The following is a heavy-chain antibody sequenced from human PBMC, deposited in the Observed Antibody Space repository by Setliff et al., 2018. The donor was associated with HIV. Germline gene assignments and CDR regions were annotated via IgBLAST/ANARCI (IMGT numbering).Heavy chain of an antibody. J-gene: IGHJ6*03. CDR3: ARAQTRPSHYYSYYMDV. CDR2: IYYTGNT. Sequence: PSETLSLTCSVSGGSINNYYWSWIRLTPGKGLQWIGCIYYTGNTNYNPSLKSRVTMSVDTSNNQFSLKLSSVTAADTAVYFCARAQTRPSHYYSYYMDVWGKGTTVTVSS. V-gene: IGHV4-59*12. CDR1: GGSINNYY.